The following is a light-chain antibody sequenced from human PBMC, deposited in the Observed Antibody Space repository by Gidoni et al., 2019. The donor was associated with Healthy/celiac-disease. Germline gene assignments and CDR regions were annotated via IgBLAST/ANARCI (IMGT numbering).Light chain of an antibody. CDR3: QQRSNWPLT. CDR1: QSVSSY. CDR2: DAS. V-gene: IGKV3-11*01. J-gene: IGKJ4*01. Sequence: EIVLTHSPATLSFSPGERATLPCRASQSVSSYLAWYQQKPGQAPRLLIYDASNRATGIPARFSGSGSGTDFTLTISSLEPEDFAVYYCQQRSNWPLTFGGGTKVEIK.